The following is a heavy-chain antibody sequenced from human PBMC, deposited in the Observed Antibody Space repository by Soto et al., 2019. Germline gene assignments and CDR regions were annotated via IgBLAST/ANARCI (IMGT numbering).Heavy chain of an antibody. CDR1: GGTFSSYA. J-gene: IGHJ5*02. CDR2: IIPIFGTA. CDR3: ARREYIVVVPYAGWFDP. V-gene: IGHV1-69*01. Sequence: QVQLVQSGAEVKKPGSSVKVSCKASGGTFSSYAISWVRQAPGQGLEWMGGIIPIFGTANYAQKFQGSVTITADESTITAYMELSSLRSEDTAVYYCARREYIVVVPYAGWFDPWGQGARVTVSS. D-gene: IGHD2-2*01.